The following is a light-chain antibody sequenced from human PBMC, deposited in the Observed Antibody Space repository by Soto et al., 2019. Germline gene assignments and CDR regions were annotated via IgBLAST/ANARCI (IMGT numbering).Light chain of an antibody. Sequence: EIVLTQSPGTLSLSPGERATLSCRASQSVSSSYLAWYQQKAGPAPRLIISGAYSRAAVLPEMFGGGSGRKYSAITISRLEQDVVAVYYCQLYGSSLTFGGGTKVDIK. V-gene: IGKV3-20*01. CDR2: GAY. J-gene: IGKJ4*01. CDR1: QSVSSSY. CDR3: QLYGSSLT.